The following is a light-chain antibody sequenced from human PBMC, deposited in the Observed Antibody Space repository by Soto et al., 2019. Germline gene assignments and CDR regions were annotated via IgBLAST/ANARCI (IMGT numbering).Light chain of an antibody. CDR3: QERSNWPRGT. J-gene: IGKJ1*01. CDR2: DAS. Sequence: EIVLTQSPATLSLSPGERATLSCRASQTVSIFLAWYQQKPGQAPRLLIYDASTRAPGIPARFSGSGSGTDFTITITTLAPDDFAVYYCQERSNWPRGTFGQGTKVEIK. CDR1: QTVSIF. V-gene: IGKV3-11*01.